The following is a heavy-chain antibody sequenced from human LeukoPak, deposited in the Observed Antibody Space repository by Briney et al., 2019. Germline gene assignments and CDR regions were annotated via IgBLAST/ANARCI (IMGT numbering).Heavy chain of an antibody. CDR3: ARDPSSGYDYFWGEYDY. Sequence: GGSLRLSCAASGFTFDDYGMSWVRQAPGKGLEWVSGINWNGGSTGYADSVKGRFTISRDNAKNSLYLQMNSLRAEDTALYYCARDPSSGYDYFWGEYDYWGQGTLVTVSS. D-gene: IGHD5-12*01. V-gene: IGHV3-20*04. J-gene: IGHJ4*02. CDR1: GFTFDDYG. CDR2: INWNGGST.